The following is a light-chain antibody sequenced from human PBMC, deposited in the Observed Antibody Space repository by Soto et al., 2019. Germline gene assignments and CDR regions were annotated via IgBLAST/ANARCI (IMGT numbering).Light chain of an antibody. J-gene: IGLJ1*01. V-gene: IGLV2-18*02. CDR3: SSYTSSSTDV. CDR2: EVS. CDR1: SSDVGNYNR. Sequence: QSALTQPPSVSGYPGQSVTISCTGTSSDVGNYNRVSWYQQPPGTAPKVIIYEVSNRPSGVPDRFSGSKSGNTASLTISGLQAEDEADYYCSSYTSSSTDVFGTGTKVTVL.